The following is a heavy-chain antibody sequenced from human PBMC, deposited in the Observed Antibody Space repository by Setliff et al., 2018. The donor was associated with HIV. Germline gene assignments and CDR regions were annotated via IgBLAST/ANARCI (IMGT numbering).Heavy chain of an antibody. V-gene: IGHV3-7*01. D-gene: IGHD3-22*01. Sequence: GGSLRLSCAASGFTFSDAWMSWVRQAPGKGLEWVARIKNRANGSERYYTDSVRGRFTISRDNAKNSLYLQMNSLRGEDTALYYCTRDLGYDSFDIWGQGTMVTVSS. CDR1: GFTFSDAW. J-gene: IGHJ3*02. CDR2: RANGSER. CDR3: TRDLGYDSFDI.